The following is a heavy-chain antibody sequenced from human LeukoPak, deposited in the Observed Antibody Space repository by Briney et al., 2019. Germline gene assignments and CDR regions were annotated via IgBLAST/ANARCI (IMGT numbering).Heavy chain of an antibody. Sequence: SGTLSLTCTVSGGSISSYYWSWIRQPPGKGLEWIGYIYYSGSTNYNPSLKSRVTISVDTSKNQFSLKLSSVTAADTAVYYCARVTSQGSLDYWGQGTLVTVSS. CDR1: GGSISSYY. V-gene: IGHV4-59*01. CDR3: ARVTSQGSLDY. J-gene: IGHJ4*02. CDR2: IYYSGST. D-gene: IGHD3-16*02.